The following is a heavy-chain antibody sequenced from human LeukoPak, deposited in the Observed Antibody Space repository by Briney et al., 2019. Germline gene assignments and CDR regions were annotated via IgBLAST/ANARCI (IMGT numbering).Heavy chain of an antibody. J-gene: IGHJ4*02. D-gene: IGHD3-22*01. Sequence: GGSLRLSCAGSGCTFSSYGMHWVRQAPGKGREWVAVISYDGSNKYYADSVKGRFTISRDNSKNTLYLQMNILRAEDTAVYYCAKEGVMVITMDYWGQGTLVTVSS. CDR2: ISYDGSNK. V-gene: IGHV3-30*18. CDR3: AKEGVMVITMDY. CDR1: GCTFSSYG.